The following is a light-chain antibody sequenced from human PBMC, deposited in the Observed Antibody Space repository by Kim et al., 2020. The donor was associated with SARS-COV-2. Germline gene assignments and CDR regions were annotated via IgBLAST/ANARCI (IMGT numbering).Light chain of an antibody. Sequence: EIVLTQSPATLSLSPGERATLSCRASQSVSSNLAWYQQKPGQAPRLLIYDASTRATGIPARFSGSGSGTDFTLTISSLEPVDFAVYYCQQRRTWPPSLGQEQKLE. J-gene: IGKJ2*03. CDR3: QQRRTWPPS. CDR2: DAS. V-gene: IGKV3-11*01. CDR1: QSVSSN.